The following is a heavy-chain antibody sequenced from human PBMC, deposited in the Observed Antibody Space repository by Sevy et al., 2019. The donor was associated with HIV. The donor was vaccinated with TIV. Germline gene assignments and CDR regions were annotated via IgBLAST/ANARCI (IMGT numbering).Heavy chain of an antibody. J-gene: IGHJ4*01. CDR2: FDPEDGNT. Sequence: VTVKVSCKVSGYTLTEFSMHWVRQAPGKGLEWRGSFDPEDGNTVYAQQFQGRVTMTEDRSTDTAYMELSSLRSEDTAMYYCATPKDYYDSSGYPFDYWGHGTLVVVSS. CDR3: ATPKDYYDSSGYPFDY. CDR1: GYTLTEFS. D-gene: IGHD3-22*01. V-gene: IGHV1-24*01.